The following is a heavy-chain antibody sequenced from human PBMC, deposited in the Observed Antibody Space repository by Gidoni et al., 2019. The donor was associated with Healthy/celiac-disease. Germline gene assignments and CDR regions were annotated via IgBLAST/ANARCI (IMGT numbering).Heavy chain of an antibody. CDR3: ATSGARDFLNRAYYGMDV. D-gene: IGHD3-10*01. CDR1: GYTLPELS. J-gene: IGHJ6*02. CDR2: FDPEDGET. V-gene: IGHV1-24*01. Sequence: QVQLVQSGAEVKKPGASVKVSCKVSGYTLPELSMHWVRQAPGKGLEWLGGFDPEDGETMYAQKFQGRVTMAEDTSTDTAYREVSSLRSEDTAGYYCATSGARDFLNRAYYGMDVWGQGTTVTVSS.